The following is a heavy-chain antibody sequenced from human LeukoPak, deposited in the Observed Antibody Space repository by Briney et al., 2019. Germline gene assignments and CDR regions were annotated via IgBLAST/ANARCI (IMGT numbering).Heavy chain of an antibody. V-gene: IGHV4-34*01. CDR2: INNSGTT. Sequence: SETLSLTCTVSGGSISSYYWSWIRQPPGKGLEWIGEINNSGTTNYNPSLKSRVTISVDMSKNQFSLKLSSVTAADTAVYYCAKSRGYNYGSWDQYFDYWGRGTLVTVS. D-gene: IGHD5-18*01. CDR1: GGSISSYY. J-gene: IGHJ4*02. CDR3: AKSRGYNYGSWDQYFDY.